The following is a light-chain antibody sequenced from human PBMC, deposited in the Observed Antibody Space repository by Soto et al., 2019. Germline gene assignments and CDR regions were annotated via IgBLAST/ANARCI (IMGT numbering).Light chain of an antibody. CDR1: SSDVGGYNY. Sequence: QSVLTQPASLSGAPGQSITISCTGTSSDVGGYNYVSWYQQHPGKAPKLMIYDVTDRPSGVSSRFSGSKSGNTASLTISGLQAEDEADYYCSSYTGSNTLNVFGTGTKLTVL. V-gene: IGLV2-14*01. J-gene: IGLJ1*01. CDR3: SSYTGSNTLNV. CDR2: DVT.